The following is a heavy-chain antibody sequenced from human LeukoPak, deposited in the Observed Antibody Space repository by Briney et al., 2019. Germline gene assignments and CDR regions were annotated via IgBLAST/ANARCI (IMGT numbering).Heavy chain of an antibody. CDR1: GYTFTSYG. J-gene: IGHJ4*02. V-gene: IGHV1-18*01. D-gene: IGHD3-10*01. CDR3: ARDVFGHVSRGDPDY. Sequence: ASVKVSCKASGYTFTSYGISWVRQAPGQGLEWVGWISAYNGNTNYAQKFQGRVTMTRDTSTSTVYMELSSLRSEDTAVYYCARDVFGHVSRGDPDYCGQGTLVTVSS. CDR2: ISAYNGNT.